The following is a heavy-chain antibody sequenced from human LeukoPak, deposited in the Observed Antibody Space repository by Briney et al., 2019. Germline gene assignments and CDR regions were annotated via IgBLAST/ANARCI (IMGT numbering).Heavy chain of an antibody. V-gene: IGHV4-61*02. J-gene: IGHJ6*03. CDR2: IYTGGST. D-gene: IGHD4-17*01. CDR3: ARVQATVTTGYYYYYMDV. Sequence: MPSETLSLTCTVSGGSISSGSYYWSWIRQPAGKGLEWIGRIYTGGSTNYNPSLKSRVTISVDTSKNQFSLKLSSVTAADTAVYYCARVQATVTTGYYYYYMDVWGKGTTVTVSS. CDR1: GGSISSGSYY.